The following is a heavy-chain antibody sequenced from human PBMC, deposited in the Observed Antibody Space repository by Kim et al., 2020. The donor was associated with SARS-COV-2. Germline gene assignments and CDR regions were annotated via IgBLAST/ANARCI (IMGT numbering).Heavy chain of an antibody. CDR3: AIWYYYGFYGMDV. V-gene: IGHV3-23*01. D-gene: IGHD3-10*01. J-gene: IGHJ6*02. CDR1: GFTFSSYA. CDR2: ISGSGGST. Sequence: GGSLRLSCAASGFTFSSYAMSWVRQAPGKGLEWVSAISGSGGSTYYADSVKGRFTISRDNSKNTLYLQMNSLRAEDTAVYYCAIWYYYGFYGMDVWGQGTTVTVSS.